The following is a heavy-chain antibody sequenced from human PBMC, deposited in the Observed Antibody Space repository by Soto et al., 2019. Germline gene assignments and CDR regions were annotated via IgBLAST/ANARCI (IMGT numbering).Heavy chain of an antibody. Sequence: HWWSLALACAASGVTFRSYGMNWVRKAPGKGLEWVSSISGSGSSKYYADSVKGRFTISRDNSKNTLYLQMNSLRAEDTAVYYCASTSGSARPPYGMDVWGQGTTVTVSS. CDR1: GVTFRSYG. V-gene: IGHV3-23*01. D-gene: IGHD1-26*01. J-gene: IGHJ6*02. CDR2: ISGSGSSK. CDR3: ASTSGSARPPYGMDV.